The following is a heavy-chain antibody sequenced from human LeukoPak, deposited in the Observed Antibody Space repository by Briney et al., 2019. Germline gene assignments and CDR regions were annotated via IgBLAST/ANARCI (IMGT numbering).Heavy chain of an antibody. D-gene: IGHD5-24*01. CDR3: ALDRDGYNLYDI. J-gene: IGHJ3*02. CDR2: ISAYNGNT. CDR1: GYTFTSYG. V-gene: IGHV1-18*01. Sequence: ASVKVSCKASGYTFTSYGISWVRQAPGQGLEWMGWISAYNGNTDYARKFQGRLTMTTDTSTSTTYMELRSLRSDDTAVYYCALDRDGYNLYDIWGQGTMVTVSS.